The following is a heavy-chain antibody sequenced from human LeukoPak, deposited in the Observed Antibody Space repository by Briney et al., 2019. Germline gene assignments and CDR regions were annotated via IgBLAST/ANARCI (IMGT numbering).Heavy chain of an antibody. D-gene: IGHD3-16*01. CDR2: ISSSGSTI. J-gene: IGHJ3*02. V-gene: IGHV3-48*03. CDR1: GSTFSSYE. Sequence: PGGSLRLSCAASGSTFSSYEMNWVRQAPGKGLEWVSYISSSGSTIYYADSVKGRFTISRDNSKNTLYLQMNSLRAEDTAVFYCAKDRDDYVGGSYLGAFDIWGQGTMVTVSS. CDR3: AKDRDDYVGGSYLGAFDI.